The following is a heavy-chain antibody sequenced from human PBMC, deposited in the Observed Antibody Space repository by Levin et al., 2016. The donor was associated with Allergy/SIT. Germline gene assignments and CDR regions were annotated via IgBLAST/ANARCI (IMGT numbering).Heavy chain of an antibody. J-gene: IGHJ6*02. Sequence: VRQMPGKGLEWMGRIDPSDSYTNYSPSFQGHVTISADKSISTAYLQWSSLKASDTAMYYCARSYYYGMDVWGQGTTVTVSS. CDR2: IDPSDSYT. V-gene: IGHV5-10-1*01. CDR3: ARSYYYGMDV.